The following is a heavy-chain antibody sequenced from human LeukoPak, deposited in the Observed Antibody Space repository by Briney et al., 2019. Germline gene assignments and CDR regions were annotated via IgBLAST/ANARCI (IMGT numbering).Heavy chain of an antibody. Sequence: ASVRVSCKASGGTFSNYAISWVRQAPGQGLEWMGGIIHIFGTANYAQKFQGRATITADESTSTAYMELSSLRSEDTAVYYCARASYANYYGSGSYYNQFLYYYMDVWGKGTTVIVSS. CDR1: GGTFSNYA. J-gene: IGHJ6*03. CDR2: IIHIFGTA. V-gene: IGHV1-69*01. CDR3: ARASYANYYGSGSYYNQFLYYYMDV. D-gene: IGHD3-10*01.